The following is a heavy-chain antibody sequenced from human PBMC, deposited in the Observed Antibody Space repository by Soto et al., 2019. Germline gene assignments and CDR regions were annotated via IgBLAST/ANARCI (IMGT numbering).Heavy chain of an antibody. D-gene: IGHD2-2*02. CDR2: ISYDGSNK. CDR1: GFTFSSYS. Sequence: GGSLILSCAASGFTFSSYSMHWVRQAPGKGLEWVAVISYDGSNKYYADSVKGRFTISRDNSKNTPYLQMNSLRAEDTAVYYCARDHNIVVVPAAIVSTLDYWGQGTLVTVSS. CDR3: ARDHNIVVVPAAIVSTLDY. V-gene: IGHV3-30-3*01. J-gene: IGHJ4*02.